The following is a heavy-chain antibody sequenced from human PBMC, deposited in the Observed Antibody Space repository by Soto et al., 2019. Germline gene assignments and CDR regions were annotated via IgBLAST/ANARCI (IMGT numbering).Heavy chain of an antibody. CDR2: ISFDGSYK. J-gene: IGHJ5*02. D-gene: IGHD3-22*01. V-gene: IGHV3-30*18. CDR3: AKDYDRSGYNWFAP. CDR1: GFTFRNYG. Sequence: QVQLVESGGGVVQPGRSLRLSCAASGFTFRNYGMHWVRQAPGKGLEWVALISFDGSYKYFADSVKGRFTISRDNSKNTLDFQMNSLRTEDTAFYYCAKDYDRSGYNWFAPWGQGVLVTVSS.